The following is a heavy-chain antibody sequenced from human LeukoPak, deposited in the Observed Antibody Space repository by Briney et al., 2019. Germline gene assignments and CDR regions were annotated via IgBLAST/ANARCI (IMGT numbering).Heavy chain of an antibody. J-gene: IGHJ4*02. Sequence: PGGSLRLSCAASGFTFSGYAMHWVRQAPGKGLEWVAVISYDGSNEYYADSVKGRFTISRDNSKNTLYLQMNSLRAEDTAVYYCARDEYCGYDFYFDYWGQGSLVTVSS. V-gene: IGHV3-30-3*01. CDR2: ISYDGSNE. CDR3: ARDEYCGYDFYFDY. D-gene: IGHD5-12*01. CDR1: GFTFSGYA.